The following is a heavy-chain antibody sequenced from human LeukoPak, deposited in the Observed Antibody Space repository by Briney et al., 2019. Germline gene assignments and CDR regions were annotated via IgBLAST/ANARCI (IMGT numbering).Heavy chain of an antibody. CDR3: ARQSHTVRGVYYFDY. CDR2: IYYSGST. V-gene: IGHV4-38-2*02. D-gene: IGHD3-10*01. Sequence: SETLSLTCTVSGYSISTDYYWGWIRQSPGKGLEWIGSIYYSGSTYHNPSLKSRVTISVDTSKNQFSLKLSSVTAADTAVYYCARQSHTVRGVYYFDYWGQGTVVTVSS. J-gene: IGHJ4*02. CDR1: GYSISTDYY.